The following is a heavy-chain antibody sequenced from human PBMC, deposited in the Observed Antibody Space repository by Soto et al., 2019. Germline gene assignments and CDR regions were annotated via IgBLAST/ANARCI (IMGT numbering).Heavy chain of an antibody. CDR1: GFTFSSYA. CDR2: ISDSGGST. D-gene: IGHD3-16*01. Sequence: GGSLRLSCSASGFTFSSYAVNWVRQAPEMGLEWVSSISDSGGSTYYADSVKGRFTISRDNSKNTLYLQMNSLRAEDTAVYYCAKWGSNIDYWGQGTLVTVSS. V-gene: IGHV3-23*01. CDR3: AKWGSNIDY. J-gene: IGHJ4*02.